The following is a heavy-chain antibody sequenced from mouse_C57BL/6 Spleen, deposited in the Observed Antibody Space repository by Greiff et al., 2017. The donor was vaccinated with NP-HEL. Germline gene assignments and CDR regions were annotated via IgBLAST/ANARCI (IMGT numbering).Heavy chain of an antibody. CDR3: AREDLLYAMDY. J-gene: IGHJ4*01. CDR2: INYDGSST. D-gene: IGHD2-1*01. Sequence: EVHLVESEGGLVQPGSSMKLSCTASGFTFSDYYMAWVRQVPEKGLEWVANINYDGSSTYYLDSLKSRFIISRDNAKNILYLQMSSLKSEDTATYYCAREDLLYAMDYWGQGTSVTVSS. CDR1: GFTFSDYY. V-gene: IGHV5-16*01.